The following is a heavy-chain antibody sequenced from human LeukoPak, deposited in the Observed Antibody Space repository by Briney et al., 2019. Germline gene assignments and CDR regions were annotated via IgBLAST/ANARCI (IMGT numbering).Heavy chain of an antibody. CDR1: GFTFSTYW. D-gene: IGHD2-2*01. Sequence: GGSLRLSCAASGFTFSTYWMSWVRQAPGKGLEWVANIKQDGSEKDYVDSVEGRFTISRDNAKNSLYLQMNSLRAEDTAVYYCARTTSSSFMSWGQGTLVTVSS. CDR2: IKQDGSEK. V-gene: IGHV3-7*01. CDR3: ARTTSSSFMS. J-gene: IGHJ4*02.